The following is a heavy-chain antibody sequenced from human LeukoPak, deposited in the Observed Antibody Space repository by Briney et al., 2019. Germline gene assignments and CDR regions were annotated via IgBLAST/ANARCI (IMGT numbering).Heavy chain of an antibody. V-gene: IGHV3-74*01. CDR2: VSPDGTIT. CDR1: GFTFSSSW. D-gene: IGHD1-26*01. CDR3: SSFLMGAPN. J-gene: IGHJ4*02. Sequence: GGSLRLSCVASGFTFSSSWMHWVRQAPGKGLVWVSHVSPDGTITAYADSVKGRFTISRDNAKNTLYLQMNSLRAEDTAVYYCSSFLMGAPNWGQGTLVTVSS.